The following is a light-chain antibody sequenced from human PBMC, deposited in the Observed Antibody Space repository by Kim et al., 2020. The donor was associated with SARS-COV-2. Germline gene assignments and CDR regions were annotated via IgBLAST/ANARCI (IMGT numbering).Light chain of an antibody. Sequence: DIVMTQSPDSLAVSLGERATINCKSSQSVLYSSNNKNYLAWYQQKAGQPPKLLIYWASTRESGVPDRFSGSGSGTDFTLTISSLQAEDVAVYYCQHYFDNPLTFGGGTKLEIK. J-gene: IGKJ4*01. CDR3: QHYFDNPLT. CDR1: QSVLYSSNNKNY. V-gene: IGKV4-1*01. CDR2: WAS.